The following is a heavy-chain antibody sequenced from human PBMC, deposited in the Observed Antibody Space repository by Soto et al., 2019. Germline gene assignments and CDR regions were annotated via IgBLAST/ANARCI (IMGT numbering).Heavy chain of an antibody. V-gene: IGHV3-48*03. Sequence: TGGSLRLSGAASGFSFSNYEMNWVRQAPGKVLEWVAYISSGGSTVRYADSVRGRFTVSRDNARNSLYLQMNTLRVEDTALYYCARDRAAGGYWGQGTLVTVSS. CDR1: GFSFSNYE. J-gene: IGHJ4*02. CDR2: ISSGGSTV. CDR3: ARDRAAGGY. D-gene: IGHD6-13*01.